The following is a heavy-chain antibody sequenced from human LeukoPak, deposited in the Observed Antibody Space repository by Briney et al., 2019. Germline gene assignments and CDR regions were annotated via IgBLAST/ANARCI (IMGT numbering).Heavy chain of an antibody. J-gene: IGHJ3*02. CDR3: ARPAYSSGYLDHDAFDI. CDR2: IYPGDSDT. Sequence: GESLKISCKGSGYSFTSYWIGWVRQMPGKGLEWMGIIYPGDSDTRYSPSFQVQVTISADKSIRTAYLQWSSLKASDTAMYYCARPAYSSGYLDHDAFDIWGQGTMVTVSS. CDR1: GYSFTSYW. D-gene: IGHD3-22*01. V-gene: IGHV5-51*01.